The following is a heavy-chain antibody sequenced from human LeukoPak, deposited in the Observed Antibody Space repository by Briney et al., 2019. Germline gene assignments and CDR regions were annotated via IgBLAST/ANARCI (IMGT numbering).Heavy chain of an antibody. CDR1: GFTFSSYG. D-gene: IGHD1-26*01. Sequence: GGSLRLSCAASGFTFSSYGMHWVRQAPGKGLEWVAIISYEGSTQYYADSVKGRFTISRDNSKNTLYLQMNSLRAEDTAVYYCARDSGSYYAFDYWGQGTLVTVSS. J-gene: IGHJ4*02. V-gene: IGHV3-30*03. CDR3: ARDSGSYYAFDY. CDR2: ISYEGSTQ.